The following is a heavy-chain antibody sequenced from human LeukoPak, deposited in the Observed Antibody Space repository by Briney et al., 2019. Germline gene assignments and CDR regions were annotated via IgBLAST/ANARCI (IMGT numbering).Heavy chain of an antibody. CDR2: IHYSGST. CDR3: AREWSAFDY. Sequence: SETLSLTCNVSGGSISSYDWYWIRQPPGKGLEWIGYIHYSGSTNYNPSLKSRDTISVDTSKNQLSLKLSSVTAADTAVYYCAREWSAFDYWGQGILVIVSS. CDR1: GGSISSYD. J-gene: IGHJ4*02. D-gene: IGHD2-8*01. V-gene: IGHV4-59*01.